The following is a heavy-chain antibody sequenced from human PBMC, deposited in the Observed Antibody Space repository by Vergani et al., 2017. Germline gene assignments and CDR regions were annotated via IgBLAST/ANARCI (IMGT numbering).Heavy chain of an antibody. J-gene: IGHJ5*02. D-gene: IGHD3-9*01. V-gene: IGHV1-2*02. Sequence: QVQLVQSGAEVKKPGAAAKVSCKASGYYFTDNYLHWVRQAPGQGLEWMGRITPQNGGTQYAEKFKGRVTMTRDTSITTAYMELTSLTSDDTAVYYCVRGGTIDWLSTWGQGTLVTVSS. CDR2: ITPQNGGT. CDR1: GYYFTDNY. CDR3: VRGGTIDWLST.